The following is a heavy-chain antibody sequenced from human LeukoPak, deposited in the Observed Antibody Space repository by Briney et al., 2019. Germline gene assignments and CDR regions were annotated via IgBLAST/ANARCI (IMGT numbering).Heavy chain of an antibody. V-gene: IGHV4-59*08. CDR3: ARHDYSNYPPNNWFDP. Sequence: SETLSLTCTVSGASISSYYWSWIRQPPGKGLEWIGYIYYRGSTSYNPSLKSRGTISVDASKDQFSLKLSSVTAADTAVYYCARHDYSNYPPNNWFDPWGQGILVTVSS. CDR1: GASISSYY. J-gene: IGHJ5*02. CDR2: IYYRGST. D-gene: IGHD4-4*01.